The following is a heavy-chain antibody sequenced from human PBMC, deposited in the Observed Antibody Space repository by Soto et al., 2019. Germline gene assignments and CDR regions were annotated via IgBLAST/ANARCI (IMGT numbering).Heavy chain of an antibody. D-gene: IGHD3-3*01. J-gene: IGHJ4*02. CDR2: IIPILGIA. Sequence: SVKVSCKASGGTFSSYTISWVRQAPGQGLEWMGRIIPILGIANYAQKFQGRVTITADKSTSTAYMELSSLRSEDTAVYYCARSIFGVVKGFDYQGQGTFVTVSS. CDR3: ARSIFGVVKGFDY. V-gene: IGHV1-69*02. CDR1: GGTFSSYT.